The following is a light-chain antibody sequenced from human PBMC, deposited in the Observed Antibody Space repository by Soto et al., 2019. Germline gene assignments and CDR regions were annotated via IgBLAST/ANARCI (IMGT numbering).Light chain of an antibody. V-gene: IGLV2-14*01. CDR1: SSDIGFYNY. J-gene: IGLJ1*01. CDR2: EVT. Sequence: QYALTHPASVSWSPGQSITISCTGTSSDIGFYNYVSWYQHHPGKAPKLIIYEVTNRPSGVSNRFSGSKSGNTASLTISGLQAEDEDDYHCSSYTSTSTIYVFGTRTKVTVL. CDR3: SSYTSTSTIYV.